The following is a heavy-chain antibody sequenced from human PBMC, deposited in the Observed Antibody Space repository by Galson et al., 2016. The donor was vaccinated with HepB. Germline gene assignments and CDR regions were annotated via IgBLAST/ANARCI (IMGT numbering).Heavy chain of an antibody. D-gene: IGHD3-16*01. Sequence: SVKVSCKASGERISKHVISWLRQTRGQGFEWLVGIIPMVGSANYAQRFQGRVIITADESTDTVCMELTTLRSEDTAMYYCATIGGSLDYWGQGTLIIVSS. CDR2: IIPMVGSA. CDR1: GERISKHV. CDR3: ATIGGSLDY. V-gene: IGHV1-69*13. J-gene: IGHJ4*02.